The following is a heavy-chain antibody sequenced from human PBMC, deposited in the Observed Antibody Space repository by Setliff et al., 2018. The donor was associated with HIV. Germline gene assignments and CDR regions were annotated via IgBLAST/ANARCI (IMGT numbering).Heavy chain of an antibody. Sequence: SETLSLTCAVYGGSFSGYYWTWIRQPAGKGLEWIGRIYTSGSTNYNPSLKSRVTISVDTSKNQFSLKLSSVTAADTAVYYCARGEYYFDYWGQGTLVTVSS. V-gene: IGHV4-59*10. CDR1: GGSFSGYY. J-gene: IGHJ4*02. CDR2: IYTSGST. CDR3: ARGEYYFDY.